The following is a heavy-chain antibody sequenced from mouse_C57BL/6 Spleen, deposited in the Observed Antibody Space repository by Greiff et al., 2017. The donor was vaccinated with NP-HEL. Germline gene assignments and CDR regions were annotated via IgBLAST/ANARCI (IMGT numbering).Heavy chain of an antibody. CDR3: TSNWAWFAY. D-gene: IGHD4-1*02. CDR2: ISSGGDYI. J-gene: IGHJ3*01. V-gene: IGHV5-9-1*02. CDR1: GFTFSSYA. Sequence: DVKLVESGAGLVKPGGSLKLSCAASGFTFSSYAMSWVRQTPEKRLEWVAYISSGGDYISYADTVKGRFTISRDNARNTLYLQMSSLKSEDTAMDYCTSNWAWFAYWGQGTLVTVSA.